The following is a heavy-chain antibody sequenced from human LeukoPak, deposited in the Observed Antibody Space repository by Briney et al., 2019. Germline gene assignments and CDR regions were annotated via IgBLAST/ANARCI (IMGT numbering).Heavy chain of an antibody. CDR2: IYYTGST. Sequence: SETLSLTCTVSGGSIISTDDYWGWIRQPPGKGPEWIGSIYYTGSTYHNPSLKSRVTISEDPSKNQFSLKLRSVTAADTAVYYCAREDATAMDNAFDIWSQGTMVTVSS. CDR3: AREDATAMDNAFDI. D-gene: IGHD5-18*01. V-gene: IGHV4-39*07. CDR1: GGSIISTDDY. J-gene: IGHJ3*02.